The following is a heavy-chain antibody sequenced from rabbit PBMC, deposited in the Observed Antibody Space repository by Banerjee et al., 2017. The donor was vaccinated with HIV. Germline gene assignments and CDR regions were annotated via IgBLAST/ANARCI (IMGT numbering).Heavy chain of an antibody. V-gene: IGHV1S40*01. CDR2: IGAASSGNT. Sequence: QSLEESGGDLVKPGASLTLTCTASGFSFSSSYYICWVRHAPGKGLEWIGCIGAASSGNTDYAAWAKGRFTIASPSSTTVTLQMTSLTAADTATYFCARGGYGGFEWDLWGPGTLVTVS. CDR3: ARGGYGGFEWDL. CDR1: GFSFSSSYY. J-gene: IGHJ6*01. D-gene: IGHD4-2*01.